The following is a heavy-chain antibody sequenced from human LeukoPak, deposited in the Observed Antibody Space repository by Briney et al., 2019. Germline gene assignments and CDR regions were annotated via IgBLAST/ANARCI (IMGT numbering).Heavy chain of an antibody. CDR2: ISGSGGST. J-gene: IGHJ3*02. CDR1: GFTFSSYA. Sequence: GGTLRLSCAASGFTFSSYAMSWVRQAPGKGLEWGSGISGSGGSTYYADSVKGRFTISRDNSKNTLYLQMNSLRAEDTAVYYCAKELAVAGTADAFDIWGQGTMVTVSS. D-gene: IGHD6-19*01. V-gene: IGHV3-23*01. CDR3: AKELAVAGTADAFDI.